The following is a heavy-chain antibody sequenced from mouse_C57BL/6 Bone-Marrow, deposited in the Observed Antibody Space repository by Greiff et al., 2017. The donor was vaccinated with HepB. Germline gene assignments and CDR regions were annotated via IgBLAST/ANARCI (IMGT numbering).Heavy chain of an antibody. CDR3: ARFRYWYFDV. CDR1: GYNFTSYW. D-gene: IGHD3-2*02. V-gene: IGHV1-69*01. Sequence: VQLQQPGAELVMPGASVKLSCKASGYNFTSYWMHWVKQRPGQGLEWIGEIDPSDSYTNYNQQFKGKYTLTVDKSSSTAYMQLSSLTSEDSAVYYCARFRYWYFDVWGTGTTVTVSS. CDR2: IDPSDSYT. J-gene: IGHJ1*03.